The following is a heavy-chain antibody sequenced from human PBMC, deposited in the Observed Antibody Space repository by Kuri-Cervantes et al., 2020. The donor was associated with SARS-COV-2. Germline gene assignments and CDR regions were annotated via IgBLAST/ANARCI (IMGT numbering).Heavy chain of an antibody. Sequence: GESLKISCAASGFTFSSYAMSWVRQAPGKGLEWVSAISGSGGSTYYADSVKGRFTISRDNSKSTLYLQMNSLRAEDTAVYYCAKTLRVYSSSPFDYWGQGTLVTVSS. V-gene: IGHV3-23*01. CDR2: ISGSGGST. J-gene: IGHJ4*02. CDR1: GFTFSSYA. D-gene: IGHD6-13*01. CDR3: AKTLRVYSSSPFDY.